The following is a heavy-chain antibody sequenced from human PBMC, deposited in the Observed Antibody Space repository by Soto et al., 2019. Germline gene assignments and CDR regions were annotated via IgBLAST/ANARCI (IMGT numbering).Heavy chain of an antibody. J-gene: IGHJ6*02. CDR2: ISGSGGST. CDR1: GFTFSSYA. D-gene: IGHD3-16*01. Sequence: EVQLLESGGGLVQPGGSLRLSCAASGFTFSSYAMSWVHQAPGKGLEWVSAISGSGGSTYYADSVKGRFTISRDNSKNTLYLQMNSLRAEDTAVDYGVLHHNYYGMDVWGQGTTVTVSS. V-gene: IGHV3-23*01. CDR3: VLHHNYYGMDV.